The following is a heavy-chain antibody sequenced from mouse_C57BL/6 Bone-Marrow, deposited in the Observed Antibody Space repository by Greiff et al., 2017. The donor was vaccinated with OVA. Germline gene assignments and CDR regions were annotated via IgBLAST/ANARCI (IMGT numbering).Heavy chain of an antibody. CDR2: IGPGSGST. Sequence: QVQLQQSGAELVKPGASVKISCKASGYTFTDYYINWVKQRPGQGLEWIGKIGPGSGSTYYNEKFKGKATLTADKSSSTAYMQLSSLTSEDSAVYFSARNPPYYGILYWYVDVWGTGTTVTVSS. J-gene: IGHJ1*03. D-gene: IGHD2-10*01. CDR1: GYTFTDYY. V-gene: IGHV1-77*01. CDR3: ARNPPYYGILYWYVDV.